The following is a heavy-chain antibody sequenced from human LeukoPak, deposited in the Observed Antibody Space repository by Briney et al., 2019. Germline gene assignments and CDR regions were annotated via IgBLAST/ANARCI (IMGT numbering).Heavy chain of an antibody. V-gene: IGHV3-74*01. J-gene: IGHJ6*03. Sequence: GGSLRLSCAASGFTFSSYWMHWVRQAPGKGLVWVSHIKTDGSSTNYAESVKGRFTISRDNAKNTVYLQMNSLRAEDTAVYYCAKAHIAAADYYYMDVWGKGTTVTVSS. CDR2: IKTDGSST. CDR3: AKAHIAAADYYYMDV. CDR1: GFTFSSYW. D-gene: IGHD6-13*01.